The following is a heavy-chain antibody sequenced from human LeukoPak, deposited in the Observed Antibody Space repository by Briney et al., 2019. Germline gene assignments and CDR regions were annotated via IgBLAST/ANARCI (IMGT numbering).Heavy chain of an antibody. J-gene: IGHJ4*02. CDR3: ARRLITGSDD. Sequence: GGSLRLSCAASGFTFSSYSMNWVRQAPGKGLEWVSYISSSSSTIYYADSVKDRFTISRDNAKNSLYLQMNSLRAEDTAVYYCARRLITGSDDWGQGTLVTVSS. D-gene: IGHD1-20*01. V-gene: IGHV3-48*04. CDR2: ISSSSSTI. CDR1: GFTFSSYS.